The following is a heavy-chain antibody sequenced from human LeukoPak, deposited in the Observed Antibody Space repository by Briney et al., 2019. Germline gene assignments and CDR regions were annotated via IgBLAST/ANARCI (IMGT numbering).Heavy chain of an antibody. Sequence: ASVKVSFKASGYTFTVYYMHWVRQAPGQGLEWMGWINPNSGGTNYAQKFQGRITMTRDTSISTAYMELSRLRSDDTAVYYCARLSTLAAAARDYWGQGTLVTVSS. CDR2: INPNSGGT. V-gene: IGHV1-2*02. D-gene: IGHD6-13*01. CDR1: GYTFTVYY. CDR3: ARLSTLAAAARDY. J-gene: IGHJ4*02.